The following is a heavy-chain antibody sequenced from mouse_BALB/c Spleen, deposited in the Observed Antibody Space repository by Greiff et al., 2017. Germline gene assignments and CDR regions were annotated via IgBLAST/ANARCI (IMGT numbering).Heavy chain of an antibody. V-gene: IGHV5-9-4*01. Sequence: EVKLVESGGGLVKPGGSLKLSCAASGFTFSSYAMSWVRQSPEKRLEWVAEISSGGSYTYYPDTVTGRFTISRDNAKNTLYLEMSSLRSEDTAMCYCARDEKVFAYWGQGTLVTVSA. J-gene: IGHJ3*01. CDR3: ARDEKVFAY. CDR1: GFTFSSYA. CDR2: ISSGGSYT.